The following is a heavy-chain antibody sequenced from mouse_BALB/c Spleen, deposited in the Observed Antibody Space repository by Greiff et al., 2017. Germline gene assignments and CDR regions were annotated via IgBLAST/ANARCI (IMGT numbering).Heavy chain of an antibody. CDR3: ARFTTVVAPYAMDY. Sequence: VQLQQSGAELVRPGPSVKVSCKASGYAFTNYLIEWVKQRPGKGLEWIGVINPGSGGTNYNEKFKGKATLTADKSSSTAYMQLSSLTSDDSAVYFCARFTTVVAPYAMDYWGQGTSVTVSS. D-gene: IGHD1-1*01. V-gene: IGHV1-54*03. J-gene: IGHJ4*01. CDR2: INPGSGGT. CDR1: GYAFTNYL.